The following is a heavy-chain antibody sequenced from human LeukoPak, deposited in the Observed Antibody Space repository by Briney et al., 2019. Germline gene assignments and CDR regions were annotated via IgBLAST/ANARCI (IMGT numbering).Heavy chain of an antibody. CDR2: INHSGST. V-gene: IGHV4-34*01. CDR1: GGSSSGYY. CDR3: ARTIVPAVDFDY. D-gene: IGHD2-2*01. Sequence: PSESLSLTCAVYGGSSSGYYWSWIRQPPGKGLEWIGEINHSGSTNYNPSLKSRVTISVDTSKNQFSLKLSSVTAADTAVYYCARTIVPAVDFDYWGQGTLVTVSS. J-gene: IGHJ4*02.